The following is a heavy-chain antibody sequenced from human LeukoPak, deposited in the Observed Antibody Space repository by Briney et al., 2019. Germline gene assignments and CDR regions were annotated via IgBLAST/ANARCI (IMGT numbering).Heavy chain of an antibody. CDR3: ARSSGWGY. CDR1: GGSISSYY. D-gene: IGHD6-19*01. J-gene: IGHJ4*02. Sequence: SETLSLTCTVSGGSISSYYWSWIRQPPGKGLEWIGYIYYSGSTNYNPSLKSRVTISVDTSKNQFSLKLSSVTAADTAVYYCARSSGWGYWGQGTLVTVSS. V-gene: IGHV4-59*12. CDR2: IYYSGST.